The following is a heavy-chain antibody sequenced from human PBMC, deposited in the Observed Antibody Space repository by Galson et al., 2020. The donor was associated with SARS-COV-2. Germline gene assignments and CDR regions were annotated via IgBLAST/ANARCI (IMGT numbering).Heavy chain of an antibody. CDR3: AVPGK. Sequence: GGSLRLSCAASGFIFSDYVMYWVRQVPGKGLEWVAAISYDGTPASHADSVQGRFIISRDNSKNTLYLQMNSLRTEDTAVYYCAVPGKWGQGTLVTVSS. V-gene: IGHV3-30*03. CDR1: GFIFSDYV. CDR2: ISYDGTPA. J-gene: IGHJ4*02. D-gene: IGHD1-26*01.